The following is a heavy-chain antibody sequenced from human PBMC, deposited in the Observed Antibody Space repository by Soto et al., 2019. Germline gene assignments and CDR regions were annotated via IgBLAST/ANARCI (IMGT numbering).Heavy chain of an antibody. CDR1: GYIFTNHY. CDR2: IYPVGSSI. J-gene: IGHJ5*02. D-gene: IGHD1-1*01. CDR3: ARARVQWVFDP. Sequence: ASAKDSCNASGYIFTNHYLHLVRQAPGQVLELMWIIYPVGSSITYAQRFQGKFTMTSATPPSPFYLDLRSLCSDDSVVYYSARARVQWVFDPWGQGTRMTVSS. V-gene: IGHV1-46*01.